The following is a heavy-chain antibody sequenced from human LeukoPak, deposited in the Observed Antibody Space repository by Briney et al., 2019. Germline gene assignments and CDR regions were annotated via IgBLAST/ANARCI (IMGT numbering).Heavy chain of an antibody. CDR3: AKGPNFWITPIAFDI. Sequence: WGSLTLSCAASGFTFSSYAMSWVRQAPGKGLEWVSGISGSGGSTYYADSVIGRFPIPRDNSKNTLYLQMNSLRVEDTAVYYCAKGPNFWITPIAFDIWGRGTIVTVSS. CDR1: GFTFSSYA. D-gene: IGHD3-3*01. J-gene: IGHJ3*02. V-gene: IGHV3-23*01. CDR2: ISGSGGST.